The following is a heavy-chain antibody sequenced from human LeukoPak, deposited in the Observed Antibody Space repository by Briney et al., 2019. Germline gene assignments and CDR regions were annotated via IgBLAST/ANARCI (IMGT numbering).Heavy chain of an antibody. Sequence: GGSLTLSCAASGFIFSSYSMNWVRQAPGKGLEWVSSISSSSSYIYYADSVKGRFTISRDNAKNSLYLQMNSLRAEDTAVYYCARDWVAVAGTAWGQGTVVTVSS. CDR2: ISSSSSYI. J-gene: IGHJ1*01. D-gene: IGHD6-19*01. V-gene: IGHV3-21*01. CDR1: GFIFSSYS. CDR3: ARDWVAVAGTA.